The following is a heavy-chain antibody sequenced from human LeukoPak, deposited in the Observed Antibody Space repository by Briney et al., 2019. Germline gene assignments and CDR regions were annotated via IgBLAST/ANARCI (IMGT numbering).Heavy chain of an antibody. Sequence: SETLSLTCTVSGGSISSYYWSWIRQPPGKGLEWIGYIYYSGSTNYSPSLQSRVTISIDTSKNQFSLKLNSVTAADTAVYYCAREYFSANYFFYYMDVWGTGTTATVSS. CDR3: AREYFSANYFFYYMDV. V-gene: IGHV4-59*01. CDR1: GGSISSYY. J-gene: IGHJ6*03. CDR2: IYYSGST. D-gene: IGHD3-3*01.